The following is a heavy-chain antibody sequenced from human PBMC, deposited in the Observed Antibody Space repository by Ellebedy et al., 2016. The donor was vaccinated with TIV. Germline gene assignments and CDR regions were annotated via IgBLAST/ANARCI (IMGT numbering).Heavy chain of an antibody. CDR1: GGTFSSYA. Sequence: ASVKVSXKASGGTFSSYAISWVRQAPGQGLEWMGWISAYNGNTNYAQKLQGRVTMTTDTSTSTAYMELRSLRSDDTAVYYCARDIIGSGKMDVWGQGTTVTVSS. CDR3: ARDIIGSGKMDV. CDR2: ISAYNGNT. D-gene: IGHD3-10*01. J-gene: IGHJ6*02. V-gene: IGHV1-18*01.